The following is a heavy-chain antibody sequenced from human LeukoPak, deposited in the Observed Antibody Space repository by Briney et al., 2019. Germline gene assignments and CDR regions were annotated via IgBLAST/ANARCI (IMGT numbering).Heavy chain of an antibody. J-gene: IGHJ4*02. CDR2: IYYSGST. CDR3: ARRNPLTYYDFWSGYRISAFDY. V-gene: IGHV4-39*01. D-gene: IGHD3-3*01. CDR1: GGSISSSSYY. Sequence: SETLCLTCTVSGGSISSSSYYWGWIRQPPGKGLEWIGSIYYSGSTYYNPSLKSRVTISVDTSKNQFSLKLSSVTAADTAVYYCARRNPLTYYDFWSGYRISAFDYWGQGTLVTVSS.